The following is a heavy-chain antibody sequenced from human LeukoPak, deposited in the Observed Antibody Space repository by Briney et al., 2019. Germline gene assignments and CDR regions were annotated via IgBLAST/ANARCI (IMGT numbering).Heavy chain of an antibody. CDR3: ARGGWASFDY. J-gene: IGHJ4*02. CDR1: GFTFSSYT. Sequence: PGGSLRLSCAASGFTFSSYTMNWVRQAPGKGLEWVSSISASGGSTYYADSVKGRFTISRDNARNSLSLQMNSLRVEDTAVYYCARGGWASFDYWGQGTLVTVSS. V-gene: IGHV3-21*01. D-gene: IGHD1-26*01. CDR2: ISASGGST.